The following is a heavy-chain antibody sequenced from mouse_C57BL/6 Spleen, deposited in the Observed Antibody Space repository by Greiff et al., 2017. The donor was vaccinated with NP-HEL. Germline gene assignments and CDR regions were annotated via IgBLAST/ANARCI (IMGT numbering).Heavy chain of an antibody. J-gene: IGHJ2*01. CDR3: TRGDDYAQYYFDY. D-gene: IGHD2-4*01. V-gene: IGHV5-9-1*02. Sequence: EVMLVESGEGLVKPGGSLKLSCAASVFTFSSYAMSWVRQTPEKRLEWVAYISSGGDYIYYADTVKGRFTISRDNARNTLYLQMSSLKSEDTAMYYCTRGDDYAQYYFDYWGQGTTLTVSS. CDR2: ISSGGDYI. CDR1: VFTFSSYA.